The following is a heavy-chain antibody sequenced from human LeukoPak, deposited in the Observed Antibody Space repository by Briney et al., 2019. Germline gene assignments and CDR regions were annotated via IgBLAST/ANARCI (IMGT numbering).Heavy chain of an antibody. CDR1: GGSISSYY. D-gene: IGHD4-17*01. V-gene: IGHV4-59*08. CDR2: INYSGST. Sequence: SETLSLTCTVSGGSISSYYWSWIRQPPGKGLEWIGYINYSGSTNYNPSLKSRVTISVDTSKNQFSLKLSSVTAADTAVYYCASTITVTTDYWGQGTLVTVSS. J-gene: IGHJ4*02. CDR3: ASTITVTTDY.